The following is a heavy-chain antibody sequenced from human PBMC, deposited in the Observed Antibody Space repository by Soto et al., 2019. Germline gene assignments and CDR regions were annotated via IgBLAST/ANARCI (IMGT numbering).Heavy chain of an antibody. Sequence: GGSLRLSCAASGFTFRNYAMHWVRQAPGKGLEWVAVISYDVTNKHYAESVTGRFTISRDNAKNTLYLRMDSLRGEDTAVYYCARDQLYYNDISGRPLNAFDVWGQGTTVTVSS. CDR1: GFTFRNYA. V-gene: IGHV3-30-3*01. CDR3: ARDQLYYNDISGRPLNAFDV. CDR2: ISYDVTNK. J-gene: IGHJ3*01. D-gene: IGHD3-22*01.